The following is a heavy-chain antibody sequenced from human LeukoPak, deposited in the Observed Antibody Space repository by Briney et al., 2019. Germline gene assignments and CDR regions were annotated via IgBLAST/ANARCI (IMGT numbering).Heavy chain of an antibody. J-gene: IGHJ6*02. V-gene: IGHV3-66*01. Sequence: VVFLRLSCGASGFTVSSNYMSWVRQAPGKGLEWVSVIYSGGSTYYADSVKGRFTISRDNSKNTLYLQMNSLRAEDTAVYYCARDRGGDYGYYYYGMDVWGQGTTVTVSS. D-gene: IGHD4-17*01. CDR1: GFTVSSNY. CDR3: ARDRGGDYGYYYYGMDV. CDR2: IYSGGST.